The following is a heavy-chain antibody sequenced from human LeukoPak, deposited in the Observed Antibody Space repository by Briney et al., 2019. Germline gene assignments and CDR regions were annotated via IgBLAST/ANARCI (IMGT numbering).Heavy chain of an antibody. CDR1: GYTFTSYA. J-gene: IGHJ1*01. Sequence: ASVKVSCKASGYTFTSYAMNWVRQAPGQGLEWMGWINTNTGNPTYAQGFTGRFVFSLDTSVSTAYMQISSLEAEDTAVYYCAGELWFGASEYFQHWGQGTLVTVSS. CDR3: AGELWFGASEYFQH. D-gene: IGHD3-10*01. V-gene: IGHV7-4-1*02. CDR2: INTNTGNP.